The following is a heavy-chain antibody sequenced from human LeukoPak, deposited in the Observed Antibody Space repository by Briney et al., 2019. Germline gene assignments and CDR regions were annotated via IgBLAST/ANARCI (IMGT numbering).Heavy chain of an antibody. J-gene: IGHJ4*02. CDR1: GYTFTSYD. CDR3: ARVHGEDIGLDY. V-gene: IGHV1-8*01. CDR2: MNPNSGNT. Sequence: ASVKVSCKASGYTFTSYDINWVRQSTGQGLEWMGWMNPNSGNTGYAQKFQGRVTMTRNTSISTAYMELSSLRSEDTAVYYCARVHGEDIGLDYWGQGTLVTVSS. D-gene: IGHD2-15*01.